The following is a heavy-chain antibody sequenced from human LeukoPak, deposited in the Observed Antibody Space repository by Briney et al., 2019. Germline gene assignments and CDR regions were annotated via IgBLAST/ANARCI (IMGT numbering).Heavy chain of an antibody. V-gene: IGHV4-59*04. CDR3: ARVPGVFYDTLTGYGSGWFDP. J-gene: IGHJ5*02. CDR1: GGSISSYY. D-gene: IGHD3-9*01. Sequence: SETLSLTCTVSGGSISSYYWSWVRQPPGKRLEWIGAIYHSGSTYYNPSLRSRAAISVDKSRIQFSLRLRSMTAADTAVYYCARVPGVFYDTLTGYGSGWFDPWGQGTLVTVPS. CDR2: IYHSGST.